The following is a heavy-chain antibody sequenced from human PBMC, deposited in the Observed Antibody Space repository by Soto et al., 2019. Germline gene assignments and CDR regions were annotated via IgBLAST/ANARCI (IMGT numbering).Heavy chain of an antibody. CDR2: IYYSGST. V-gene: IGHV4-39*01. D-gene: IGHD6-13*01. CDR1: GGSIISSSYY. J-gene: IGHJ6*02. Sequence: SETLSLTCTVSGGSIISSSYYWFWIRQPPGKGLEWIGSIYYSGSTYYNPSLKSRVTISVDTSKNQFSPKLSSVTAADTAVYYCASNPGIAAAGSWDYYGMDVWGQGTTVTVSS. CDR3: ASNPGIAAAGSWDYYGMDV.